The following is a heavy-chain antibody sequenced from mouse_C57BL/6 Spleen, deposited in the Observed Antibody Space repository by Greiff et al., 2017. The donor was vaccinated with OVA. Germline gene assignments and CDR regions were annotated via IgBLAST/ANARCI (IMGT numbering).Heavy chain of an antibody. CDR1: GYAFSSYW. CDR2: IYPGDGDT. J-gene: IGHJ1*03. Sequence: QVQLQQSGAELVKPGASVKISCKASGYAFSSYWMNWVKQRPGKGLEWIGQIYPGDGDTNYNGKFKGKATLTADKSSSTAYMTLSSLTSEVSAVYFDANWGLPWYFDFWGTGTTVTVSS. D-gene: IGHD2-4*01. CDR3: ANWGLPWYFDF. V-gene: IGHV1-80*01.